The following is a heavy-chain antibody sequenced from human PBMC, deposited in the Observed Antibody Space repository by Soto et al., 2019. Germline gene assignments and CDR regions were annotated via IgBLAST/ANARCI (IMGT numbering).Heavy chain of an antibody. J-gene: IGHJ2*01. V-gene: IGHV3-33*01. Sequence: VQLVESGGGVVQPGMSLRLSCAASGFVYNTYAMHWVRLSPGKGLEWVALIWNDGSKKYYVDSVKGRFTISRDNSQNTLSLQMDSLRREDTAVYFCVRGIPFQYSNNWLHWYFDLWGRGTQVTVSS. CDR3: VRGIPFQYSNNWLHWYFDL. CDR1: GFVYNTYA. CDR2: IWNDGSKK. D-gene: IGHD1-1*01.